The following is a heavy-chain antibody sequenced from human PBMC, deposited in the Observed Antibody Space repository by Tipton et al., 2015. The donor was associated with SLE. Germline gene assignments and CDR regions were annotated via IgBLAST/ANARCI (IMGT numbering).Heavy chain of an antibody. CDR1: GFTFSSYG. D-gene: IGHD6-13*01. CDR2: IRYDGSNK. Sequence: GSLRLSCAASGFTFSSYGMHWVRQAPGKGLEWVAFIRYDGSNKYYADSVKGRFTISRDNSKNTLYLQMNSLRAEDTAVYYCARDLAAAAQQDYWGQGTLVTVSS. CDR3: ARDLAAAAQQDY. V-gene: IGHV3-30*02. J-gene: IGHJ4*02.